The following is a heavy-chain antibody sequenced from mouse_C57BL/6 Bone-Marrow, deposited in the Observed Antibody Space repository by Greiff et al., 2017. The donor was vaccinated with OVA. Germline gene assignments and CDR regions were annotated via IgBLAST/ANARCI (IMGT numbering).Heavy chain of an antibody. CDR1: GYTFTSYW. CDR3: ALPRPVVPYYAMDY. Sequence: QVQLQQPGAELVKPGASVKLSCKASGYTFTSYWMHWVKQRPGQGLEWIGMIHPNSGSTNYNEKFKSKATLTVDKSSSTAYMQLSSLTSEYSAVYYCALPRPVVPYYAMDYWGQGTSVTVSS. V-gene: IGHV1-64*01. J-gene: IGHJ4*01. CDR2: IHPNSGST. D-gene: IGHD1-1*01.